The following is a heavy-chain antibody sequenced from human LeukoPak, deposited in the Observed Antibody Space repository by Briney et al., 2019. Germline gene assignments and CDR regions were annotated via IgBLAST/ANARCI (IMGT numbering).Heavy chain of an antibody. V-gene: IGHV3-33*06. CDR1: GFTFSNYY. Sequence: PGGSLRLSCAASGFTFSNYYMSWVRQAPGKGLEWVAVIWYDGSNKYYADSVKGRFTISRDNSKNTLYLQMNSLRAEDTAVYYCAKDPRYSSGWYELNYFDYWGQGTLVTVSS. CDR3: AKDPRYSSGWYELNYFDY. J-gene: IGHJ4*02. CDR2: IWYDGSNK. D-gene: IGHD6-19*01.